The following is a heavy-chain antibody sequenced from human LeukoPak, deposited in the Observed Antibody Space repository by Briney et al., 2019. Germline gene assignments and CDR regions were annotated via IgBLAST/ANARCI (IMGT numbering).Heavy chain of an antibody. CDR3: AKPYPTLTTSAVLDN. CDR1: GFTFSDYY. CDR2: ISYDGNSQ. D-gene: IGHD4-17*01. V-gene: IGHV3-30*18. J-gene: IGHJ4*02. Sequence: GGSLRLSCAASGFTFSDYYMSWIRQAPGRGLEWVAAISYDGNSQHYGAPVKGRFTISRDNSKNTVYLQINTLTTEDAAIYYCAKPYPTLTTSAVLDNWGQGTLVTVSS.